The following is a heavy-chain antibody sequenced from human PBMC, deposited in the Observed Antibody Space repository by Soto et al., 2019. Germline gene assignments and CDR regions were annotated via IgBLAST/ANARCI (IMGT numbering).Heavy chain of an antibody. CDR1: GYTFTSYD. V-gene: IGHV1-8*01. Sequence: GASVKVSCKASGYTFTSYDINWVRQATGQGLEWMGWMNPNSGNTGYAQKFQGRVTMTRNTSISTAYMELSSLRSEDTAVYYCARVDDYGDFYYFDYWGQGTLVTVSS. CDR3: ARVDDYGDFYYFDY. CDR2: MNPNSGNT. D-gene: IGHD4-17*01. J-gene: IGHJ4*02.